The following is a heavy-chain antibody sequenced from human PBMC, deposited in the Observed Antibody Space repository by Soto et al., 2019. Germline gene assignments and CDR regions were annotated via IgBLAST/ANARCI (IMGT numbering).Heavy chain of an antibody. V-gene: IGHV3-23*01. Sequence: PGGSLRLSCAASGFTFDSYAMNWVRQSPGRGLEWVSGINGGGGDTYYADSVKGRFTISRDNSKNTLYLQMNSLRAEDTAVYYCAKLAGYQLLPYYYYMDVRGKGTTVTVSS. CDR1: GFTFDSYA. D-gene: IGHD2-2*01. CDR2: INGGGGDT. CDR3: AKLAGYQLLPYYYYMDV. J-gene: IGHJ6*03.